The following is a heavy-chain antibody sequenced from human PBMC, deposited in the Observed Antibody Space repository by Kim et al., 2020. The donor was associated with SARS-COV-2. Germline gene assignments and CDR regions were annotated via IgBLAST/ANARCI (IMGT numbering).Heavy chain of an antibody. D-gene: IGHD3-3*01. V-gene: IGHV1-8*01. Sequence: ASVKVSCKASGYTFTSYDINWVRQATGQGLEWMGWMNPNSGNTGYAQKFQGRVTMTRNTSISTAYMELSSLRSEDTAVYYCARETRRITIFGVLTAPNYYSYYLDVWGKGPTVTVSS. J-gene: IGHJ6*03. CDR3: ARETRRITIFGVLTAPNYYSYYLDV. CDR1: GYTFTSYD. CDR2: MNPNSGNT.